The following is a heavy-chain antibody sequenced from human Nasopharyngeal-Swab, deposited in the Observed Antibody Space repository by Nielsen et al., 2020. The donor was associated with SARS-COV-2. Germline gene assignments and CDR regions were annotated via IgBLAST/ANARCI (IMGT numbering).Heavy chain of an antibody. CDR2: INHSGST. D-gene: IGHD3-10*01. V-gene: IGHV4-34*01. CDR3: ARDFSGFPVSDYYYGMDV. CDR1: GGSFSDYY. J-gene: IGHJ6*02. Sequence: GSLRLSCAVYGGSFSDYYWGWIRQPPGQGLEWIGEINHSGSTNYKPSLKSRVTISVDTSKNQFSLKLSSVTAADTAVYYCARDFSGFPVSDYYYGMDVWGQGTTVTVSS.